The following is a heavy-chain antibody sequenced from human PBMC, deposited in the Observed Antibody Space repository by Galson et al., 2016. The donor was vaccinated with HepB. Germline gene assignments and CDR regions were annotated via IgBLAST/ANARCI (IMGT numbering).Heavy chain of an antibody. D-gene: IGHD3-10*01. CDR1: GFTFGSYG. CDR2: ISYDASKK. J-gene: IGHJ1*01. V-gene: IGHV3-30*18. CDR3: AKSPLMFFGELLGYFQH. Sequence: SLRLSCAASGFTFGSYGMHWVRQAPGKGLEWVAVISYDASKKHYADSVKGRFTISRDKSKNTLYLQMNSLGAEDTAGYYCAKSPLMFFGELLGYFQHWGQGTLVTVSS.